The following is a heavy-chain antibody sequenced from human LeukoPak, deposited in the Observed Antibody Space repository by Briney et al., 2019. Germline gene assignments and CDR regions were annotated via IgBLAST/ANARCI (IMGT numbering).Heavy chain of an antibody. D-gene: IGHD3-10*01. J-gene: IGHJ3*02. CDR3: ARESGDAFDI. V-gene: IGHV3-21*01. Sequence: PGGSLRLSCAASGFTFSSYSMNWVRQAPGKGLEWVSSISSSSSYIYYADSVKGRFTISRGNAKNSLYLQMNSLRAEDTAVYYCARESGDAFDIWGQGTMVTVSS. CDR1: GFTFSSYS. CDR2: ISSSSSYI.